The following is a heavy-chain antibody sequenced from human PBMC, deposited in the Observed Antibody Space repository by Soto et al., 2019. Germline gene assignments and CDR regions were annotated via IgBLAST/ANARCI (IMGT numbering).Heavy chain of an antibody. CDR2: INSDGSST. V-gene: IGHV3-74*01. D-gene: IGHD3-10*01. J-gene: IGHJ6*02. CDR1: GCTFSSYW. CDR3: ARRNVLLEDYYGMDV. Sequence: EVQLVESGGGLVQPGGSLRLSCAASGCTFSSYWMHWVRQAPGKGLVWVSRINSDGSSTSYADSVKGRFTISRDNAKNTLYLQMNSLRAEDTAVYYCARRNVLLEDYYGMDVWGQGTTVTVSS.